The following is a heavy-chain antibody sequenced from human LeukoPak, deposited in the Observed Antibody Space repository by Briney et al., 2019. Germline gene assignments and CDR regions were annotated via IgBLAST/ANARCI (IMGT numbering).Heavy chain of an antibody. D-gene: IGHD7-27*01. Sequence: GRSLRLSCAASGFTFSSYAMHWVRQAPGKGLEWVAVISYDGSIKYYADSVKGRFTISRDNSKNTLYLQMNSLRAEDTAVYYCARDNPTGDRYYWGQGTLVTVSS. CDR3: ARDNPTGDRYY. V-gene: IGHV3-30-3*01. CDR1: GFTFSSYA. J-gene: IGHJ4*02. CDR2: ISYDGSIK.